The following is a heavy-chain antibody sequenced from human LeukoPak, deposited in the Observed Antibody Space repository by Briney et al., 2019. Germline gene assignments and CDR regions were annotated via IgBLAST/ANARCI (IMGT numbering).Heavy chain of an antibody. Sequence: GGSLRPSCAASGFTFSSYAMSWVRQAPGKGLEWVSAISGSGGSTYYADSVKGRFTISRDNSKNTLYLQMNSLRAEDTAVYYCAKDQGSGSYYMGVDYWGQGTLVTVSS. V-gene: IGHV3-23*01. J-gene: IGHJ4*02. CDR3: AKDQGSGSYYMGVDY. CDR1: GFTFSSYA. D-gene: IGHD1-26*01. CDR2: ISGSGGST.